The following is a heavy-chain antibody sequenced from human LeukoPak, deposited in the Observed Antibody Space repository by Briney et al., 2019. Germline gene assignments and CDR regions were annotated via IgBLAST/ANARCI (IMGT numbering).Heavy chain of an antibody. V-gene: IGHV4-4*02. J-gene: IGHJ3*02. CDR2: IYHSGST. CDR1: GGSISSSNW. D-gene: IGHD2-15*01. Sequence: SGTLSLTCAVSGGSISSSNWWSWVRQPPGKGLEWIGEIYHSGSTNYNPSLKSRVTISVDTSKNQFSLKLSSVTAADTAVYYCAREVSQDCSGGSRYPYAFDIWGQGTMVTVSS. CDR3: AREVSQDCSGGSRYPYAFDI.